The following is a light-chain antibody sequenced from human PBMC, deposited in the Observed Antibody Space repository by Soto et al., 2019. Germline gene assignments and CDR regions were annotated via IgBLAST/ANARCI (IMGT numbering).Light chain of an antibody. Sequence: DIQLTQSPSFLSASVGDRVTITCRAIQGISSYLAWFQQKPGKAPKLLFYAASTLQSGVPSRLSGSESGTEFTLTISSLQPEDFATYYCQQLNTYPFTFGGGTKVDIK. CDR1: QGISSY. V-gene: IGKV1-9*01. CDR2: AAS. CDR3: QQLNTYPFT. J-gene: IGKJ4*01.